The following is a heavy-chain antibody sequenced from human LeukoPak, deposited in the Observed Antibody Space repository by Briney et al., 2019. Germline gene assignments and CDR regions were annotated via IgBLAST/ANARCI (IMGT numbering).Heavy chain of an antibody. CDR3: ARGLLWDDC. V-gene: IGHV4-34*01. CDR1: GGSFSGYY. J-gene: IGHJ4*02. Sequence: SETLSLTRAVYGGSFSGYYWSWIRQPPGKGLEWIGEINHSGSTNYNPSLKSRVTISVDTSKNQFSLKLSSVTAADTAVYFCARGLLWDDCWGQGTLVTVSS. D-gene: IGHD2-2*01. CDR2: INHSGST.